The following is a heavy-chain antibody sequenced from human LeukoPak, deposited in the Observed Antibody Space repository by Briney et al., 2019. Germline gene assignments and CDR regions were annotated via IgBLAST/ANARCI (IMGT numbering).Heavy chain of an antibody. CDR1: GGSISSYY. CDR3: AREVGYCSGGSCYSYFDY. D-gene: IGHD2-15*01. CDR2: IYYSGST. J-gene: IGHJ4*02. Sequence: PSETLSLTCTVSGGSISSYYWSWIRQPPGKGLEWIGYIYYSGSTNYNASLTNRVTISVDTSKNQFSLKLSSVTAADTAVYYCAREVGYCSGGSCYSYFDYWGQGALVTVSS. V-gene: IGHV4-59*01.